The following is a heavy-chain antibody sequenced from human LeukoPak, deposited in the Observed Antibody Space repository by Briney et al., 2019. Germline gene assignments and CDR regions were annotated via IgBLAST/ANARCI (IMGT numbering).Heavy chain of an antibody. CDR3: TRESGAFSPFGF. V-gene: IGHV4-59*01. J-gene: IGHJ4*02. D-gene: IGHD1-26*01. CDR2: IYYSGNT. Sequence: SETLSLTCTVSGDSISSYFWSWIRQPPGKGLEWIGYIYYSGNTNYNPSLKSRVTISVDTSKNQFSLKLTSVTAAGTAIYYCTRESGAFSPFGFWGQGTLVTVSS. CDR1: GDSISSYF.